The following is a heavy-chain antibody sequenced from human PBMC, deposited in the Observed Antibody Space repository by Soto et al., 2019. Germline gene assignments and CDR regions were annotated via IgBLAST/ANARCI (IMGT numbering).Heavy chain of an antibody. V-gene: IGHV5-51*01. J-gene: IGHJ4*02. D-gene: IGHD6-19*01. CDR2: IYPGDSDT. CDR3: ARSSPEISVPATAFDY. CDR1: GYSFTSYW. Sequence: GESLKISCKGSGYSFTSYWIGWVRQMPGKGLEWMGIIYPGDSDTRYSPSFQGQVTISADKSISTAYLQWSSLKASDTAMYYCARSSPEISVPATAFDYCCTATLLT.